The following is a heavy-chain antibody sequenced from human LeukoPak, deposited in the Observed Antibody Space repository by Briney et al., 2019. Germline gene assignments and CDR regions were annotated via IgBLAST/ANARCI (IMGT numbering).Heavy chain of an antibody. CDR2: ISYDGSNK. V-gene: IGHV3-30*18. CDR3: AKDGAAAGTPWVRGLPWYYYYYYMDV. D-gene: IGHD6-13*01. CDR1: GFTFSSYG. Sequence: PGRSLRLSCAASGFTFSSYGMHWVRQAPGKGLEWVAVISYDGSNKYYADSVKGRFTISRDNSKNTLYLQMNSLRAEDTAVYYCAKDGAAAGTPWVRGLPWYYYYYYMDVWGKGTTVTVSS. J-gene: IGHJ6*03.